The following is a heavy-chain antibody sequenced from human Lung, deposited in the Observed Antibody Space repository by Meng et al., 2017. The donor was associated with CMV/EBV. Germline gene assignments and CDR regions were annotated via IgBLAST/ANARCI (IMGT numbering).Heavy chain of an antibody. V-gene: IGHV1-8*01. CDR3: ARGQVQCSTINCHDYRFSGMDV. D-gene: IGHD2/OR15-2a*01. CDR2: MNPNRGNT. Sequence: ASVXVPCKASGYFFCNYDIIWVRQASGQGLEWVGWMNPNRGNTAYAQKFQGRVTMTRDTSTSIAYMELSSLRSGDTAVYYCARGQVQCSTINCHDYRFSGMDVWGQGTTVTVSS. CDR1: GYFFCNYD. J-gene: IGHJ6*02.